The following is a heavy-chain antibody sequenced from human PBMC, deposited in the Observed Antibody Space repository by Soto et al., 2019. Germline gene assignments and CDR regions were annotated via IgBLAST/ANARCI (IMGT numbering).Heavy chain of an antibody. J-gene: IGHJ5*02. CDR1: GGSISSGGYY. Sequence: TLSLTCTVSGGSISSGGYYWSWIRQHPGKGLEWIGYIYYSGSTYYNPSLKSRVTISVDTSKNQFSLKLSSVTAAATAVYYCAKPGPKYGISTLDQWGQGTVVTHAS. V-gene: IGHV4-31*03. CDR3: AKPGPKYGISTLDQ. D-gene: IGHD2-21*01. CDR2: IYYSGST.